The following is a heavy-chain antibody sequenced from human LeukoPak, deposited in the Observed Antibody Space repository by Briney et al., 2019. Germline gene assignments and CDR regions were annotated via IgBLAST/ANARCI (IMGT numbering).Heavy chain of an antibody. CDR1: GGSFSGYY. CDR2: IYHSGST. J-gene: IGHJ3*02. D-gene: IGHD2-21*01. CDR3: ARALHIIYGAFDI. Sequence: MPSETLSLTCAVYGGSFSGYYWSWIRQPPGKGLEWIGEIYHSGSTNYNPSLKSRVTISVDKSKNQFSLKLSSVTAADTAVYYCARALHIIYGAFDIWGQGTMATVSS. V-gene: IGHV4-34*01.